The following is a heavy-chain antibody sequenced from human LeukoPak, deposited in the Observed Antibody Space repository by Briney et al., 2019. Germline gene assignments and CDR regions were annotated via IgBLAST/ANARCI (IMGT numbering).Heavy chain of an antibody. D-gene: IGHD1/OR15-1a*01. CDR1: GYTFTGYY. CDR2: IIPIFGTA. Sequence: ASVKVSCKASGYTFTGYYLHWVRQAPGQGLEWMGGIIPIFGTANYVQKFQGRVTITADESTSTAYMELSSLRSEDTAVYYCARSPEQDYYYMDVWGKGTTVTISS. CDR3: ARSPEQDYYYMDV. J-gene: IGHJ6*03. V-gene: IGHV1-69*13.